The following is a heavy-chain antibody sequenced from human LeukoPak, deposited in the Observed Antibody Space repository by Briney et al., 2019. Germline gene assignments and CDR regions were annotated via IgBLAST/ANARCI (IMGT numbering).Heavy chain of an antibody. V-gene: IGHV3-23*01. Sequence: PGGSLRLSCAASGFTFSSYGMSWVRQAPRKGLEWVSAISRRGDSTYYADSVKGRFAISRDNSKNTLYLQMNSLRAEDTAVYYCAKLVTDYYDGSGYYSMDAEYFQHWGQGTLVTVSS. CDR2: ISRRGDST. CDR3: AKLVTDYYDGSGYYSMDAEYFQH. D-gene: IGHD3-22*01. CDR1: GFTFSSYG. J-gene: IGHJ1*01.